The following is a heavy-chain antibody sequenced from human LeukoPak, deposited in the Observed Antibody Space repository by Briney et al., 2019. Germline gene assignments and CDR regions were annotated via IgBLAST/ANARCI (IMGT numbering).Heavy chain of an antibody. CDR1: GFTFSSYA. Sequence: PGGSLRLSCAATGFTFSSYAMTWVRQAPGKGLEWVSAIGGSTYYADSVKGRFTISRDNSENTLYLQMNSLRAEDTAVYYCAKQYSGGWYYSDYWGQGTLVTVSS. D-gene: IGHD6-19*01. V-gene: IGHV3-23*01. J-gene: IGHJ4*02. CDR3: AKQYSGGWYYSDY. CDR2: IGGST.